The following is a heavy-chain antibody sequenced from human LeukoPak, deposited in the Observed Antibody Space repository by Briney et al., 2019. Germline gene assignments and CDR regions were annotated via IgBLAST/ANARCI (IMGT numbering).Heavy chain of an antibody. CDR2: IKQDGSEK. D-gene: IGHD5-12*01. V-gene: IGHV3-7*01. CDR3: ARDRYSGYDWEGDY. CDR1: GFTFSRYW. Sequence: GGSLRLSCAASGFTFSRYWMSWVRQAPGKGLEWVANIKQDGSEKYYMDSVKGRFTISRDNAKNSLYLQMSSLRAEDTAVYYCARDRYSGYDWEGDYWGQGTLVTVSS. J-gene: IGHJ4*02.